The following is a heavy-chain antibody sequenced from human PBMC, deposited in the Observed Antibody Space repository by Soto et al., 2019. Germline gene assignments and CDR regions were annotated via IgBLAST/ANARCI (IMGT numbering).Heavy chain of an antibody. CDR2: INVSGDT. J-gene: IGHJ4*02. CDR1: AFTVNNNY. Sequence: GGSLRLSCVDSAFTVNNNYMTWVRQAPGKGLEWVSVINVSGDTAYADSVKGRFTISRDNSKNTVYLQMNSLRVEDTALYYCTRRQLYSGDRDSWGQGTPVTVSS. CDR3: TRRQLYSGDRDS. D-gene: IGHD6-19*01. V-gene: IGHV3-66*04.